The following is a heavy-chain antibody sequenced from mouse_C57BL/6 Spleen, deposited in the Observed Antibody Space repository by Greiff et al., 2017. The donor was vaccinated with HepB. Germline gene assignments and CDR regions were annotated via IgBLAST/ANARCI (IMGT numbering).Heavy chain of an antibody. CDR3: ARSGEIYSNYPGY. D-gene: IGHD2-5*01. CDR1: GYTFTSYG. Sequence: VQRVESGAELARPGASVKLSCKASGYTFTSYGISWVKQRTGQGLEWIGEIYPRSGNTYYNEKFKGKATLTADKSSSTAYMELRSLTSEDSAVYFCARSGEIYSNYPGYWGQGTTLTVSS. CDR2: IYPRSGNT. V-gene: IGHV1-81*01. J-gene: IGHJ2*01.